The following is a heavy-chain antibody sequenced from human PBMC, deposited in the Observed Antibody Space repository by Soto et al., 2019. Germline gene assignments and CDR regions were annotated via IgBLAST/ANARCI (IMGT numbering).Heavy chain of an antibody. CDR3: VRDGGYYGAGSHFDP. Sequence: QVQLVESGGGVVQPGRSLRLCCAASGFTFSSYGMHWVRQAPGEGLEWVAVIWYDGSNKYYADSVKGRFTISRDNSKNMLCLEMNSVRAEDTAVYYCVRDGGYYGAGSHFDPWGQGSLVTVSS. J-gene: IGHJ5*02. D-gene: IGHD3-10*01. V-gene: IGHV3-33*01. CDR2: IWYDGSNK. CDR1: GFTFSSYG.